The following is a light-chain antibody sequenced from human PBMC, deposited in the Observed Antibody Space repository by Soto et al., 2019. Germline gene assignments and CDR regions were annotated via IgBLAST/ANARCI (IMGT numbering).Light chain of an antibody. CDR3: CAYAGSNAHVV. Sequence: QSALTQPPSASGSPGQSVTISCTGTSSDVGGYNYVSWYQQHPGKAPKLMIYEGSKRPSGVPGRFSGSKSGNTASLTVAGLQAEDEADYSCCAYAGSNAHVVFCGGTELTVL. J-gene: IGLJ2*01. CDR2: EGS. V-gene: IGLV2-8*01. CDR1: SSDVGGYNY.